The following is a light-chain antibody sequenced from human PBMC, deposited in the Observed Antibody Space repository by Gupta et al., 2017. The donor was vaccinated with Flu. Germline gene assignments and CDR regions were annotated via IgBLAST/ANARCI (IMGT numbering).Light chain of an antibody. CDR3: QQRSNWPPIT. CDR1: QSVSSY. J-gene: IGKJ5*01. V-gene: IGKV3-11*01. CDR2: VAS. Sequence: EIVLTQSPATLSLSPGERATLSCRASQSVSSYLAWYQQKPGQAPRLLIYVASNRATGIPARFSGSGSGTDFTLTISSLVPEDFAVYYCQQRSNWPPITFGQGTRLEIK.